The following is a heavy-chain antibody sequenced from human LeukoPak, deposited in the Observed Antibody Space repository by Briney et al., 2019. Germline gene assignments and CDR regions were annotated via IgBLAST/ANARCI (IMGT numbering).Heavy chain of an antibody. V-gene: IGHV1-69*06. CDR1: GYTFTSYY. Sequence: ASVKVSCKASGYTFTSYYMHWVRQAPGQGLEWMGGIIPIFGTANYAQKFQGRVTITADKSTSTAYMELSSLRSEDTAVYYCARVSYDFWSGYYLWYFDLWGRGTLVTVSS. CDR3: ARVSYDFWSGYYLWYFDL. CDR2: IIPIFGTA. D-gene: IGHD3-3*01. J-gene: IGHJ2*01.